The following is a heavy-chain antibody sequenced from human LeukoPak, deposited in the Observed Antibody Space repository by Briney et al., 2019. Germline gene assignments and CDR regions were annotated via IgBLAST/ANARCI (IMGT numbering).Heavy chain of an antibody. V-gene: IGHV4-59*01. CDR3: ARAPVARPPYWYFDL. D-gene: IGHD6-19*01. CDR1: GGSISSYY. CDR2: IYYSGST. J-gene: IGHJ2*01. Sequence: PSETLSLTFSVSGGSISSYYWSWIRQPPGKGLEWIGYIYYSGSTNYNPSLKSRVTISVDTSKNQFSLKLSSVTAADTAVYYCARAPVARPPYWYFDLWGRGTLVTVSS.